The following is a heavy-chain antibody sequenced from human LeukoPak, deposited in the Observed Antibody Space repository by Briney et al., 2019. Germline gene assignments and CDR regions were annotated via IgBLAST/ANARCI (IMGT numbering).Heavy chain of an antibody. J-gene: IGHJ6*02. CDR1: GFTFSSYS. V-gene: IGHV3-21*01. Sequence: GGSLRLSCAASGFTFSSYSMSWVRQAPGKGLEWVSSISSSSYIYYADSVKGRFTISRDNAKNSLYLQMNSLRAEDTAVYYCAREGYDFWSGSNYYYGMDVWGQGTTVTVSS. CDR3: AREGYDFWSGSNYYYGMDV. D-gene: IGHD3-3*01. CDR2: ISSSSYI.